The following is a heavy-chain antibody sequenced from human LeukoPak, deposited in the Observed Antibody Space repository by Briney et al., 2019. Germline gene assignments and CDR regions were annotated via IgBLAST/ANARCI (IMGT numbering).Heavy chain of an antibody. CDR1: GYSFTGNY. CDR2: INPNTGGT. V-gene: IGHV1-2*02. D-gene: IGHD2-8*01. CDR3: ARVGYCSRGVCYNYDY. J-gene: IGHJ4*02. Sequence: ASVKVSCKASGYSFTGNYMHWVRQAPGQGFEWMGWINPNTGGTNYAQKFKGRVLMTRDTSISTAYLELSSLKSDDTAVYYCARVGYCSRGVCYNYDYWGQGTQVTVSS.